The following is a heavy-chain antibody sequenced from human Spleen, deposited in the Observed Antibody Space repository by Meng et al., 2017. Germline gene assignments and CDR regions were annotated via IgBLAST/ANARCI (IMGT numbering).Heavy chain of an antibody. CDR3: ARSAGDLDY. J-gene: IGHJ4*02. V-gene: IGHV6-1*01. Sequence: HVQLRQSGPGLVKPSQTLSLACAISGDSVSSNIAAWNWVRQSPSRGLEWLGRTYYRSKWYNEYAATVKSRINIKPDTSKIHFSLQRNYVTPVDTAVYYYARSAGDLDYWGQGTLVTVSS. CDR2: TYYRSKWYN. D-gene: IGHD7-27*01. CDR1: GDSVSSNIAA.